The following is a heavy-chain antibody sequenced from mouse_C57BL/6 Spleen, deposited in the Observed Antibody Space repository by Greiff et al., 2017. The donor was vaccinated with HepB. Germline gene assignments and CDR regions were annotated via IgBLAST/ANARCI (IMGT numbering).Heavy chain of an antibody. CDR3: ARNYGSRGYFDV. CDR1: GYTFTSYW. J-gene: IGHJ1*03. Sequence: VQLQQPGAELVKPGASVKLSCKASGYTFTSYWMQWVKQRPGQGLEWIGEIDPSDSYTNYNQKFKGKATLTVDTSSSTAYMQLSSLTSEDSAVYYCARNYGSRGYFDVWGTGTTVTVSS. V-gene: IGHV1-50*01. CDR2: IDPSDSYT. D-gene: IGHD1-1*01.